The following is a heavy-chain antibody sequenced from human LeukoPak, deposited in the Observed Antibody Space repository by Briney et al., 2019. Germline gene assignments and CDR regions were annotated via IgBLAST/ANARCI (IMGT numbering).Heavy chain of an antibody. CDR2: INQISSHI. D-gene: IGHD2-2*02. Sequence: KSGGSLRLSCAASGFTFSSSAMNWVRQAPGKGLEWVSSINQISSHIYYAESVRGRFSISRDNAKNSVYLQMNSLRAEDTALYHCARVGYCSSTSCYRSDYYYYYMDVWGKGTTVTVSS. CDR3: ARVGYCSSTSCYRSDYYYYYMDV. V-gene: IGHV3-21*04. CDR1: GFTFSSSA. J-gene: IGHJ6*03.